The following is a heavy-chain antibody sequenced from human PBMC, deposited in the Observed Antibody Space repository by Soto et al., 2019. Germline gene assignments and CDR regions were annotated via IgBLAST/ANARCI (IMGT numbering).Heavy chain of an antibody. V-gene: IGHV1-18*01. CDR1: GYTFTSYG. Sequence: QVQLVQSGAEVKKPGASVKVSCKASGYTFTSYGISWVRQAPGQGLEWMGWISAYNGNTNYAQKLQGRVTMTTDTSTSTAYMELRSLRSDDTAVYYCARDQDIVVVPAAIERYGMDVWGQGTTVTVSS. D-gene: IGHD2-2*01. CDR2: ISAYNGNT. CDR3: ARDQDIVVVPAAIERYGMDV. J-gene: IGHJ6*02.